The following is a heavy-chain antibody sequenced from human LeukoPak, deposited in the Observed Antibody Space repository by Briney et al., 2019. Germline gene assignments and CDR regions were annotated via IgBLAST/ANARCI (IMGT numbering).Heavy chain of an antibody. CDR3: ARHYDYVWGSYRYGNWFDP. D-gene: IGHD3-16*02. CDR1: GGSISSSSYY. Sequence: SSETLSLTCIVSGGSISSSSYYWGWIRQPPGKGLEWIGSIYYSGSTYHNPSLKSRVTISVDTSKNQFSLKLSSVTAADTAVYYCARHYDYVWGSYRYGNWFDPWGQGTLVTVSS. V-gene: IGHV4-39*01. CDR2: IYYSGST. J-gene: IGHJ5*02.